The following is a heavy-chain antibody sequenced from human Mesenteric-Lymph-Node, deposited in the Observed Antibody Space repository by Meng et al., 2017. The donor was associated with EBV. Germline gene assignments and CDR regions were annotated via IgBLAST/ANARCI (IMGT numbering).Heavy chain of an antibody. CDR2: VFHIGST. V-gene: IGHV4-4*02. CDR1: EGAISCNNW. D-gene: IGHD1-7*01. CDR3: ARASEISGTWLDC. Sequence: QGQVKESGPGRVRPSGTFALTCAGSEGAISCNNWWSWYLQPPGKGLEWIGEVFHIGSTNYNPSLKSRVTISLDKPKNQFSLKLTSVTAADTAVYFCARASEISGTWLDCWGQGTLVTVSS. J-gene: IGHJ1*01.